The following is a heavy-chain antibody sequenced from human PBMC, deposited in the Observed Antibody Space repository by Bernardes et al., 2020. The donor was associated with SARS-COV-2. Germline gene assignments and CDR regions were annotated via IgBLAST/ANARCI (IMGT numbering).Heavy chain of an antibody. CDR1: GFTFSSYA. J-gene: IGHJ5*02. D-gene: IGHD2-2*01. CDR3: ARDWRIVVVPAAPSGWFDP. Sequence: GWSLRLSCAASGFTFSSYAMSWVRQAPGKGLEWVSAISGSGGSTYYADSVKGRFTISRDNSKNTLYLQMNSLRAEDTAVYYCARDWRIVVVPAAPSGWFDPWGQGTLVTVSS. CDR2: ISGSGGST. V-gene: IGHV3-23*01.